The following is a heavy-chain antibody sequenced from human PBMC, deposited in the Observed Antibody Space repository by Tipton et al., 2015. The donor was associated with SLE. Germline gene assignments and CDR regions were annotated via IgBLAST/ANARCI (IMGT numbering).Heavy chain of an antibody. J-gene: IGHJ4*02. CDR3: ARGYCSDGVCYGFGFFDY. Sequence: TLSLTCTVSGDSITRSSFYWGWIRQPPGKGLEWIGSIYYSGTAHYENPSLKSRVTLSIDTSKNQFSLKMRSVTAADTAVYFCARGYCSDGVCYGFGFFDYWGQGNLVTVSS. CDR2: IYYSGTAH. V-gene: IGHV4-39*07. D-gene: IGHD2-8*01. CDR1: GDSITRSSFY.